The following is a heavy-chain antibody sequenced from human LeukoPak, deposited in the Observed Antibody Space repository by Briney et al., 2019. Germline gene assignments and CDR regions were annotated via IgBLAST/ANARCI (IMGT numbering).Heavy chain of an antibody. Sequence: GGSLGLSCAASGFTFSSYAMHWVRQAPGKGLEYVSAISSNGGSTYYANSVKGRFTISRDNSKNTLYLQMGSLRAEDMAVYYCARDLGAAAGIWGYYFDYWGQGTLVTVSS. CDR1: GFTFSSYA. J-gene: IGHJ4*02. V-gene: IGHV3-64*01. D-gene: IGHD6-13*01. CDR2: ISSNGGST. CDR3: ARDLGAAAGIWGYYFDY.